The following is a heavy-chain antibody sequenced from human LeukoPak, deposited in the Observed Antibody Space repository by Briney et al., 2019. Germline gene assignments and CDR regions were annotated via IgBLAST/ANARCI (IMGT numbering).Heavy chain of an antibody. Sequence: PSETLSLTCTVSGYSINSGYNWVWIRQPPGKGLEWIGSIYRTGSINYNPSLKSRVTISLDTSKNQFSLKLSSVTAADTAVYYCAGDAFGESHWGQGTLVTVSS. D-gene: IGHD3-10*01. CDR1: GYSINSGYN. J-gene: IGHJ4*02. CDR2: IYRTGSI. CDR3: AGDAFGESH. V-gene: IGHV4-38-2*02.